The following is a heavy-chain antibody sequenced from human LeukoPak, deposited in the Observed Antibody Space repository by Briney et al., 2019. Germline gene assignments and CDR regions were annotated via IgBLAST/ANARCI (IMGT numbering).Heavy chain of an antibody. CDR3: ARVVILEQQLPYFDY. CDR2: ISAYNGNT. J-gene: IGHJ4*02. D-gene: IGHD6-13*01. V-gene: IGHV1-18*01. CDR1: GYTFTCYG. Sequence: ASVKVSCKASGYTFTCYGISWVRQAPGQGLEWMGWISAYNGNTNYAQKLQGRVTMTTDTSTSTAYMELRSLRSDDTAVYYCARVVILEQQLPYFDYWGQGTLVTVSS.